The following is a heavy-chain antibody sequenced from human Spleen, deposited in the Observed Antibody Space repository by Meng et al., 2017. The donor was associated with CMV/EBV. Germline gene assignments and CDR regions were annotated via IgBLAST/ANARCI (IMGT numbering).Heavy chain of an antibody. CDR3: ARQYGSGSWAFDY. J-gene: IGHJ4*02. V-gene: IGHV4-39*01. Sequence: SGGPIRTSSYDWGWFRQPPGKGLEWIGTIYYTGDTYYTPSLKSRLTISVDTSKNQFSLKLRSVTAADTAVYYCARQYGSGSWAFDYWGQGTLVTVSS. CDR1: GGPIRTSSYD. D-gene: IGHD3-10*01. CDR2: IYYTGDT.